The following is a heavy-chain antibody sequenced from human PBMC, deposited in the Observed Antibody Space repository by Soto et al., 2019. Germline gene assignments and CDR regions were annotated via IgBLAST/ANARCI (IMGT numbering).Heavy chain of an antibody. CDR1: GFTFSRYV. J-gene: IGHJ4*02. D-gene: IGHD3-22*01. Sequence: GGSLRLSCAASGFTFSRYVMHWVRQAPGKGLEWVALIWNDGIRKVYVDSVKGRLTISRDNSKNTLDLQMNSLRAEDTAVYYCARDDDYEANAFDYWGPGTLVTVSS. CDR3: ARDDDYEANAFDY. CDR2: IWNDGIRK. V-gene: IGHV3-33*01.